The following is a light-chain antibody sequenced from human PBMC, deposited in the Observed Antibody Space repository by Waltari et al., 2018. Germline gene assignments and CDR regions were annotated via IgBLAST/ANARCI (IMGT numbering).Light chain of an antibody. J-gene: IGLJ1*01. CDR2: GVS. CDR3: SSYTSSSTRV. V-gene: IGLV2-14*03. CDR1: SSDVGGSKY. Sequence: QSALTQPASVSGSPGQSITISCTGTSSDVGGSKYVSWYQQHPGKAPKLMIYGVSNRPAGVSNRFAGSKSGNTASLTISGLQAEDEADYYCSSYTSSSTRVFGTGTKVTVL.